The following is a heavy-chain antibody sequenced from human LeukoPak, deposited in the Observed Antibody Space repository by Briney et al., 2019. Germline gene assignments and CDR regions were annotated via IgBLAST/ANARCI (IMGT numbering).Heavy chain of an antibody. CDR3: ARDTDDFQGLDI. D-gene: IGHD3-3*01. CDR1: GYTFGSDD. J-gene: IGHJ3*02. V-gene: IGHV1-8*03. Sequence: ASVKVSCKASGYTFGSDDINWVRQATGQGLEWMGWINPNNGNLGYAQKFQGRVTITRNTPISTAYMELSSLTSEDTAVYYCARDTDDFQGLDIWGQGTRVTVSS. CDR2: INPNNGNL.